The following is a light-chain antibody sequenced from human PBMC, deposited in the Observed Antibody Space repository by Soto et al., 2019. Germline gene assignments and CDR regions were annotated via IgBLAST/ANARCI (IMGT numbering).Light chain of an antibody. CDR2: AAS. J-gene: IGKJ5*01. V-gene: IGKV1-39*01. CDR3: QQSYRGIT. CDR1: QSISSY. Sequence: DIQMTHSPSSLSASVGDRVTITCRASQSISSYLNWYQQKPGKAPKLLIYAASSLQSGVPSRFSGSGSGTDFTLTISSLQPEDFATYYCQQSYRGITFGQGTRLEIK.